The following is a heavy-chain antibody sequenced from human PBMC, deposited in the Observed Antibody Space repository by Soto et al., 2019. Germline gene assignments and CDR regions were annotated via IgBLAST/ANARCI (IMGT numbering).Heavy chain of an antibody. CDR3: ARRVNCYYGMDV. Sequence: SETLSLTCTVSGGSISSGGYYWSWIRQHPGKGLEWIGYIYYSGSTYYNPSLKSRVTISVDTSKNQFSLKLSSVTAAETAVYYCARRVNCYYGMDVWGQGTTVTVSS. V-gene: IGHV4-31*03. CDR2: IYYSGST. J-gene: IGHJ6*02. CDR1: GGSISSGGYY. D-gene: IGHD6-13*01.